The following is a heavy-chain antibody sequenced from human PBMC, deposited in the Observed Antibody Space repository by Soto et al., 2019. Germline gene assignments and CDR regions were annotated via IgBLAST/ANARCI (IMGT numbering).Heavy chain of an antibody. CDR2: IYYSGST. Sequence: SETLSLTCTVSGGSISSGDYYWSWIRQHPGKGLEWIGYIYYSGSTFYNPSLKSRVTISFDTSKNQFSLNLNSVTAADTAVYYCARTAWHFFDYWGQGSLVTVSS. V-gene: IGHV4-31*03. CDR3: ARTAWHFFDY. CDR1: GGSISSGDYY. D-gene: IGHD3-3*02. J-gene: IGHJ4*02.